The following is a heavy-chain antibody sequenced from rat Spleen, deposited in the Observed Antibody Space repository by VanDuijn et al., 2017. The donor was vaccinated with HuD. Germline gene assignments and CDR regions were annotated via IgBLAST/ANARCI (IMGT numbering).Heavy chain of an antibody. CDR2: ISYEGSST. CDR1: GFTFSDYY. Sequence: EVYLVESGGGLVQPGRSLKLSCAASGFTFSDYYMAWVRQAPKKGLEWVASISYEGSSTYYGDSVKGRFTISRDNAKSTLYLQMNSLRSEDTATYYCASRNYSGTYYFDYWGQGVMVTVSS. J-gene: IGHJ2*01. D-gene: IGHD1-1*01. V-gene: IGHV5-22*01. CDR3: ASRNYSGTYYFDY.